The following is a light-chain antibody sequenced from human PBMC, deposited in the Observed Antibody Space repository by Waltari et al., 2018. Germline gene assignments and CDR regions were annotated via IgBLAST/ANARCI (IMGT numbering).Light chain of an antibody. Sequence: QLVLTQSPSASASLGASIKLTCTLSSGHSSNIIAWLQQQPEKGPRYLMKVNSDGTHSKGDEIPDRCSGSSSGAERYLPISNLQSEDEADYYCQTGGHGTWVFGGGTKVTVL. V-gene: IGLV4-69*01. CDR3: QTGGHGTWV. J-gene: IGLJ3*02. CDR1: SGHSSNI. CDR2: VNSDGTH.